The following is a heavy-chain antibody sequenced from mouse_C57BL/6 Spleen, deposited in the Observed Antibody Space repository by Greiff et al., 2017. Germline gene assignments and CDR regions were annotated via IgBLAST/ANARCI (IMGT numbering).Heavy chain of an antibody. CDR2: IHPNSGST. Sequence: QVQLQQPGAELVKPGASVKLSCKASGYTFTSYWMHWVKQRPGQGLEWIGMIHPNSGSTNYNEKFKSQATLTVDKSSSTAYMQLSSLTSEDSAVYYCARSGYGSSYADYYAMDYWGQGTSVTVSS. CDR1: GYTFTSYW. CDR3: ARSGYGSSYADYYAMDY. J-gene: IGHJ4*01. V-gene: IGHV1-64*01. D-gene: IGHD1-1*01.